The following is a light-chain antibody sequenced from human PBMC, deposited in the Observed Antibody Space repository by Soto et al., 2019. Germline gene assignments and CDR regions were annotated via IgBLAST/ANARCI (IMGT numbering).Light chain of an antibody. CDR2: EVS. J-gene: IGLJ1*01. CDR1: SSDVGSYNL. CDR3: CSYAGSSTWV. Sequence: QSALTQPASVSGSPGQSITISCTGTSSDVGSYNLVSWYQQHPGKAPKLMIYEVSKRPSGVSNRFSGSKSGNTASLTISGLQAEDEADYYCCSYAGSSTWVFGTGTKLTVL. V-gene: IGLV2-23*02.